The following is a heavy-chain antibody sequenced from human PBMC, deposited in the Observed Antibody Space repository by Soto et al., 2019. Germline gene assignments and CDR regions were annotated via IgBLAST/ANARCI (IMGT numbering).Heavy chain of an antibody. Sequence: SETLSLTCTVSGGSISSYYWSWIRQPPGKGLEWIGYVYYSGTTSYNPSLKSRVTISVDKSKNQFSLKLSSVTAADTAVYYCARDSAGTTVFHYWGQGTLVTVSS. CDR1: GGSISSYY. D-gene: IGHD1-7*01. V-gene: IGHV4-59*12. J-gene: IGHJ4*02. CDR2: VYYSGTT. CDR3: ARDSAGTTVFHY.